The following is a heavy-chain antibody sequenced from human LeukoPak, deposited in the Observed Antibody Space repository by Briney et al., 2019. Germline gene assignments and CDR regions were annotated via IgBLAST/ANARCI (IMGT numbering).Heavy chain of an antibody. D-gene: IGHD2-15*01. J-gene: IGHJ1*01. CDR3: ARDSSDIRSLIAH. V-gene: IGHV1-69*13. Sequence: ASVKVSCKASGGTFSKYTISWVRQRPGQGLXXXGGITPLFGTXXXXXXXXXXXTITAXXSASTAYMEVSSLRSEDTAVYYCARDSSDIRSLIAHWGQGTLVTVSS. CDR2: ITPLFGTX. CDR1: GGTFSKYT.